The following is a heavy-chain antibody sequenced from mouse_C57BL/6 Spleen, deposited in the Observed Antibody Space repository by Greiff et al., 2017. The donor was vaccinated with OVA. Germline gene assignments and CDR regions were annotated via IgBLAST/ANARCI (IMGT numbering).Heavy chain of an antibody. D-gene: IGHD1-1*01. CDR3: ARYDYGSSYFDY. Sequence: QVHVKQPGAELVRPGSSVKLSCKASGYTFTSYWMHWVKQRPIQGLEWIGNIDPSDSETHYNQKFKDKATLTVDKSSSTAYMQLSSLTSEDSAVYYCARYDYGSSYFDYWGQGTTLTVSS. J-gene: IGHJ2*01. V-gene: IGHV1-52*01. CDR2: IDPSDSET. CDR1: GYTFTSYW.